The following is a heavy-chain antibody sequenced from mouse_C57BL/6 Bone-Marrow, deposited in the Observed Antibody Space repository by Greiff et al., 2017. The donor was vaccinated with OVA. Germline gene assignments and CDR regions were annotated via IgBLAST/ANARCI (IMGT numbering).Heavy chain of an antibody. CDR1: GFTFSSYG. V-gene: IGHV5-6*02. J-gene: IGHJ3*01. Sequence: DVKLQESGGDLVKPGGSLKLSCAASGFTFSSYGMSWVRQTPDKRLEWVATISSGGSYTYSPDSVKGRFTISRDNAKNTLYLQMSSLKSEDTAMYYCARHNRDGYQFAYWGQGTLVTVSA. CDR2: ISSGGSYT. CDR3: ARHNRDGYQFAY. D-gene: IGHD2-3*01.